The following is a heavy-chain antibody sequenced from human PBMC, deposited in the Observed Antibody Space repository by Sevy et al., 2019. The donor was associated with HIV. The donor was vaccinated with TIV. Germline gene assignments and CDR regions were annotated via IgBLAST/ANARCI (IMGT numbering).Heavy chain of an antibody. CDR1: GFTFSSYS. CDR2: ISTGGNIT. Sequence: GGSLRLSCEASGFTFSSYSMNWVRQAPGKGLEWLAYISTGGNITYYAASAKCRFVISRDNTKRSLSLQLSSLRDEDTALYFCARDLDGSNSIDNYYYGLAVWGQGTTVTVSS. J-gene: IGHJ6*02. V-gene: IGHV3-48*02. CDR3: ARDLDGSNSIDNYYYGLAV. D-gene: IGHD4-4*01.